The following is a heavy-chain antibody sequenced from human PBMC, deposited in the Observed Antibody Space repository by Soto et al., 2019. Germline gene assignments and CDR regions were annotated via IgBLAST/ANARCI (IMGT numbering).Heavy chain of an antibody. CDR1: GFTFSSYA. CDR2: ISGSGGST. J-gene: IGHJ4*02. Sequence: EVQLLESGGGLVQPGGSLRLSCAASGFTFSSYAMSWVRQAPGKGLEWVSAISGSGGSTYYADSVKGRFTISRDNSKNTLYLQMNSLRAEDTAVYYCAKHPSYDSSGYVYFDYWGQGTLVTVSS. CDR3: AKHPSYDSSGYVYFDY. V-gene: IGHV3-23*01. D-gene: IGHD3-22*01.